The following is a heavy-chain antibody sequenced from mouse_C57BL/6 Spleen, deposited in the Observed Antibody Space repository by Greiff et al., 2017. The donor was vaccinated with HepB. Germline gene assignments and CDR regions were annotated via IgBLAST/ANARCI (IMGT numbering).Heavy chain of an antibody. D-gene: IGHD6-1*01. V-gene: IGHV6-3*01. J-gene: IGHJ4*01. Sequence: EVKLVQSGGGLVQPGGSMKLSCVASGFTFSNYWMNWVRQSPEKGLEWVAQIRSKSDNYATHYAESVKGRFTISRDDSESSVYLQMSNLRAEDTGVYYCTGSSPWYAMDYWGQGTSVTVSS. CDR1: GFTFSNYW. CDR3: TGSSPWYAMDY. CDR2: IRSKSDNYAT.